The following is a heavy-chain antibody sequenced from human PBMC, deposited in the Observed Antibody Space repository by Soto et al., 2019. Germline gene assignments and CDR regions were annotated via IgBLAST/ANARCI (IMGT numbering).Heavy chain of an antibody. CDR3: ARERGRGGGFDP. D-gene: IGHD2-15*01. CDR1: GGSISSGGYY. Sequence: QVQLQESGPGLVKPSQTLSLTCTVSGGSISSGGYYWSWIRQHPGKGLEWLGFIYYSGTTYYNPSLKSRVSISVDTSTSQFSLNLSSVTAADTAVYYGARERGRGGGFDPWGQGTLVTVSS. CDR2: IYYSGTT. J-gene: IGHJ5*02. V-gene: IGHV4-31*03.